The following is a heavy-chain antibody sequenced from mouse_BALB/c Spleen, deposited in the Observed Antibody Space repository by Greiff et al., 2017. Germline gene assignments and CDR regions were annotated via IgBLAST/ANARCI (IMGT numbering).Heavy chain of an antibody. D-gene: IGHD2-3*01. V-gene: IGHV1S127*01. CDR1: GYTFTSYW. J-gene: IGHJ2*01. Sequence: QVQLKQPGAELVKPGASVKMSCKASGYTFTSYWMHWVKQRPGQGLEWIGVIDPSDSYTSYNQKFKGKATLTVDTSSSTAYMQLSSLTTEDSAVYYCTRDDGFDYWGQGTTLTVSS. CDR3: TRDDGFDY. CDR2: IDPSDSYT.